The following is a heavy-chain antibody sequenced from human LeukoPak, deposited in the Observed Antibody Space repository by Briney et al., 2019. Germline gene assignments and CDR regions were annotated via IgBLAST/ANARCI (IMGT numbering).Heavy chain of an antibody. Sequence: SVKVSCKASGGTFSSYAISWVRQAPGQGLEWMGRIIPILGIANYAQKFQGRVTITADKSTSTAYMELSSLRSEDTAVYYCARDGPIAVAGTGWFDPWGQGTLVTVSS. D-gene: IGHD6-19*01. V-gene: IGHV1-69*04. J-gene: IGHJ5*02. CDR2: IIPILGIA. CDR3: ARDGPIAVAGTGWFDP. CDR1: GGTFSSYA.